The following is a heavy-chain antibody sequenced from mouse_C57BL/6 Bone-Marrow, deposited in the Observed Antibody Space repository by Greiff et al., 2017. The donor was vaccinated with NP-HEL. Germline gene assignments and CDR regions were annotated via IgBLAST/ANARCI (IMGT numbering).Heavy chain of an antibody. CDR1: GYAFSSSW. CDR3: AIHYYGSSPYWYFDV. V-gene: IGHV1-82*01. J-gene: IGHJ1*03. Sequence: SGPELVKPGASVKISCKASGYAFSSSWMNWVKQRPGKGLEWIGRIYPGDGDTNYNGKFKGKATLTADKSSSTAYMQLSSLTSEDSAVYFCAIHYYGSSPYWYFDVWGTGTTVTVSS. CDR2: IYPGDGDT. D-gene: IGHD1-1*01.